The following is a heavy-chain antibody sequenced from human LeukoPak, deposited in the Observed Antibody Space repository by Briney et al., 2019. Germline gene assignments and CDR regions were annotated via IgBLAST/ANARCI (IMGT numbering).Heavy chain of an antibody. J-gene: IGHJ6*02. D-gene: IGHD3-9*01. V-gene: IGHV4-61*01. CDR1: GGSVSSGSYY. CDR3: ARGRGNYDILTGPYYYYGMGV. CDR2: IYYSGST. Sequence: PSETLSLTCTVSGGSVSSGSYYWSWIRQPPGKGLEWIGYIYYSGSTNYNPSLKSRVTISVDTSKNQFSLKLSSVTAADTAVYYCARGRGNYDILTGPYYYYGMGVWGQGTTVTVSS.